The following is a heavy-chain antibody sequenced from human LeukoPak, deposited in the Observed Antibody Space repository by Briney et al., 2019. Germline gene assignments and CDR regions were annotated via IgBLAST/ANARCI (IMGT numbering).Heavy chain of an antibody. V-gene: IGHV3-21*01. CDR1: GFNFSGYS. J-gene: IGHJ4*02. Sequence: GGSLRLSCAASGFNFSGYSMNWVPQAPGKRREWVSSISSDSTYIFYADSVKGRFTISRDNAKNSLYLQMNSLRAEDTAVYYCARFETVSAKPFEYWGQGTLVTVSS. D-gene: IGHD5/OR15-5a*01. CDR3: ARFETVSAKPFEY. CDR2: ISSDSTYI.